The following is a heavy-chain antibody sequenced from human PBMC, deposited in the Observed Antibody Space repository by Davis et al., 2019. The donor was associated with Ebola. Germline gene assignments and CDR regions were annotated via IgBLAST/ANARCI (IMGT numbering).Heavy chain of an antibody. D-gene: IGHD4-17*01. CDR1: EFTFSGYA. CDR2: ISGSGGST. V-gene: IGHV3-23*01. Sequence: GESLKISCAASEFTFSGYAMSWVRQAPGKGLEWVSAISGSGGSTYYAGSVKGRFTISRDNSRNTLYLQMNSLRAEDTAVYYCAKVSRTTVSYFDNWSQGTLVTVSS. CDR3: AKVSRTTVSYFDN. J-gene: IGHJ4*02.